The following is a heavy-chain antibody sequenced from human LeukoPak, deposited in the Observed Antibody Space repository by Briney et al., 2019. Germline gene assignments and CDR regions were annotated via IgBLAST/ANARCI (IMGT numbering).Heavy chain of an antibody. V-gene: IGHV4-30-2*01. CDR2: IYHSGST. CDR3: ARRVTMVRGVMAYYFDY. J-gene: IGHJ4*02. D-gene: IGHD3-10*01. CDR1: GGSISSGGYY. Sequence: SETLSLTCTVSGGSISSGGYYWSWIRQPPGKGLEWIGYIYHSGSTYYNPSLKSRVTISVDRSKNQFSLKLSSATAADTAVYYCARRVTMVRGVMAYYFDYWGQGTLVTVSS.